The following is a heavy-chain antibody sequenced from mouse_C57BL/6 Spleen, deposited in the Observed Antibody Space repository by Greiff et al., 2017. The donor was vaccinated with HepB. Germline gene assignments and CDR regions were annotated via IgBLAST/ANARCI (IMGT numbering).Heavy chain of an antibody. CDR2: IRSKSNNYAT. CDR1: GFSFNTYA. D-gene: IGHD2-3*01. Sequence: EVQLVESGGGLVQPKGSLKLSCAASGFSFNTYAMNWVRQAPGKGLEWVARIRSKSNNYATYYADSVKDRFTISRDDSESMLYLQMNNLKTEDTAMYYCVRIGWLHYAMDYWGQGTSVTVSS. CDR3: VRIGWLHYAMDY. V-gene: IGHV10-1*01. J-gene: IGHJ4*01.